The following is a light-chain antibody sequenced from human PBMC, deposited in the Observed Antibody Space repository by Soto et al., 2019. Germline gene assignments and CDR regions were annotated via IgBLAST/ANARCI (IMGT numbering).Light chain of an antibody. Sequence: IVLTHSPASLSLSPGERATLSCRASQSVSSYLAWYQQRPGQAPRLLIYDASNRATGIPAKFSGSGSGTDFTLTISSLEPEDFAVYYCQQRAFGQGTKVDIK. CDR3: QQRA. J-gene: IGKJ1*01. CDR1: QSVSSY. CDR2: DAS. V-gene: IGKV3-11*01.